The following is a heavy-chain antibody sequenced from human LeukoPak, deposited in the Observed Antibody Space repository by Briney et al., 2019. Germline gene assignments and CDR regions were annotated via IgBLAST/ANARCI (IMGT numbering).Heavy chain of an antibody. CDR1: GYTFTSYG. V-gene: IGHV1-18*01. D-gene: IGHD1-7*01. J-gene: IGHJ3*02. CDR2: ISAYNGNT. CDR3: ARERGGTNMDAFDI. Sequence: ASVKVSCKASGYTFTSYGISWVRQAPGQGLEWMGWISAYNGNTNYAQKLQGRVTMTRDMSTSTVYMELSSLRSEDTAVYYCARERGGTNMDAFDIWGQGTMVTVSS.